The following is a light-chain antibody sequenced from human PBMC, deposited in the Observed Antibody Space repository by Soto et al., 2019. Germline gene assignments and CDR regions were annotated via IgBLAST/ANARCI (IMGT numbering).Light chain of an antibody. Sequence: DIQLTQSPSFLSASVGDRVTITCRASQGISSYLAWYQQKPGKAPKLLIYAASTLQSEVRSRFSGSGSGTEFALTVSSVQPEDFAAYYCQQLNSYLLCTFGPGTKVDIK. V-gene: IGKV1-9*01. CDR2: AAS. J-gene: IGKJ3*01. CDR3: QQLNSYLLCT. CDR1: QGISSY.